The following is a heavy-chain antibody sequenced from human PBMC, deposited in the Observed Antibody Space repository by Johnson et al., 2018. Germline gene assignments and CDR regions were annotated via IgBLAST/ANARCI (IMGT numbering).Heavy chain of an antibody. CDR2: ISGSGNTI. J-gene: IGHJ3*02. D-gene: IGHD3-22*01. V-gene: IGHV3-11*01. CDR1: EFTFRNYY. CDR3: ASLITMIDRGAFDI. Sequence: QVQLVESGGGLVKPGGSLRLSCAASEFTFRNYYMSWIRQAPGKALEWVSCISGSGNTIYYADSVKGRFTIPRDNAKNSLFLQMNSRRAEDTAVYYCASLITMIDRGAFDIWGQGTMVTVSS.